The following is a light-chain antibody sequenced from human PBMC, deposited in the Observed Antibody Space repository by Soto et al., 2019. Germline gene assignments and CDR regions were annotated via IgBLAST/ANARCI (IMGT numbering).Light chain of an antibody. Sequence: IQMTQSPSSVSASVGDRVTMTCRASQGVGGWLAWYQQKPGEVPKLLIYATSSLHSGVPSRFSGSGSGTDFTLSISSLQPEDFATYYCQQTHSLPLSFGPGTKVDIK. CDR1: QGVGGW. CDR3: QQTHSLPLS. V-gene: IGKV1-12*01. CDR2: ATS. J-gene: IGKJ3*01.